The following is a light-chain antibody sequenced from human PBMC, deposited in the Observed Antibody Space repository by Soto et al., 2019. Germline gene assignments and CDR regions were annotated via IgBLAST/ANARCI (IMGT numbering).Light chain of an antibody. V-gene: IGLV3-21*02. CDR2: DDS. Sequence: SYELTQPPSLSVAPGQTATITCGGDNIATKSVHWYQQRPGQAPVLVVYDDSDRPSGISDRFSGSNSENTATLTISRVEAGDEADLYCQVWDTASHHWVFGGGTKVTVL. J-gene: IGLJ3*02. CDR3: QVWDTASHHWV. CDR1: NIATKS.